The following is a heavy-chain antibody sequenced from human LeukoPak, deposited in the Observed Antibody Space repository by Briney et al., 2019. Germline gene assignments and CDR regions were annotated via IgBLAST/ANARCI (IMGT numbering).Heavy chain of an antibody. V-gene: IGHV3-48*02. CDR2: ISSSSSTI. J-gene: IGHJ3*02. D-gene: IGHD6-13*01. CDR1: GFTFSSYS. Sequence: PGGSLRLSCAASGFTFSSYSMNWVRQAPGKGLESVSYISSSSSTIYYADSVKGRFTISRDNAKNSLYLQMNSLRDEDTAVYYCARDTTPSSSPSGDAFDIWGQGTMVTVSS. CDR3: ARDTTPSSSPSGDAFDI.